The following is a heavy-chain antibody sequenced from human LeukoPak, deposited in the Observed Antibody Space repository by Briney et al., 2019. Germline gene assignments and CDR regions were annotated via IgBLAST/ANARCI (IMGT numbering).Heavy chain of an antibody. Sequence: PGGSLRLSCAASGFTFSSHTMHWVRQAPGKGLEWVSSISSSSSYIYYADSVKGRFTISRDGAKNSLFLQMNSLRAEDTAVYFCARLGAAGTSIDYWGQGTLVTVSS. D-gene: IGHD6-19*01. V-gene: IGHV3-21*01. CDR2: ISSSSSYI. CDR1: GFTFSSHT. CDR3: ARLGAAGTSIDY. J-gene: IGHJ4*02.